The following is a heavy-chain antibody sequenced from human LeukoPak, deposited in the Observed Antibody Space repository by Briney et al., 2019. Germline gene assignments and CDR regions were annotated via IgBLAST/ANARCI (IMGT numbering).Heavy chain of an antibody. CDR1: GGSISSSSYY. CDR2: IYYSGST. V-gene: IGHV4-61*01. J-gene: IGHJ5*02. Sequence: SETLSLTCTVSGGSISSSSYYWSWIRQPPGKGLEWIGYIYYSGSTNYNPSLKSRVTISVDTSKNQFSLKLSSVTAADTAVYYCARESPWFDPWGQGTLVTVSS. CDR3: ARESPWFDP.